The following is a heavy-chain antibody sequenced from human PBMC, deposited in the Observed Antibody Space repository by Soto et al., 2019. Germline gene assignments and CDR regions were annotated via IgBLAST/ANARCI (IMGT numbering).Heavy chain of an antibody. Sequence: GGSLRLSCAASGFTFSSYGMHWVRQAPGKGLEWVAVISYDGSNKYYADSVKGRSTISRDNAKNSLSLQMNSLRAEDTGVYYCAREETAWPLAYGLDVWGQGTTVTVSS. CDR3: AREETAWPLAYGLDV. CDR1: GFTFSSYG. D-gene: IGHD2-21*02. V-gene: IGHV3-30*03. CDR2: ISYDGSNK. J-gene: IGHJ6*02.